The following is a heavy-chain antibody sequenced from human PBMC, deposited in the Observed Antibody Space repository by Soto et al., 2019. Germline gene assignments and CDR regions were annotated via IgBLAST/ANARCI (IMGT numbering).Heavy chain of an antibody. D-gene: IGHD6-19*01. V-gene: IGHV3-11*01. J-gene: IGHJ1*01. CDR2: ISSSGSTI. CDR1: GFTFSDYY. CDR3: ARERVVAVAGGYFQH. Sequence: GGSLRLSCAASGFTFSDYYMSWIRQAPGKGLEWVSYISSSGSTIYYAGSVKGRFTISRDNAKNSLYVQMNSLRAEDTAVYYCARERVVAVAGGYFQHWGQGTLVTVSS.